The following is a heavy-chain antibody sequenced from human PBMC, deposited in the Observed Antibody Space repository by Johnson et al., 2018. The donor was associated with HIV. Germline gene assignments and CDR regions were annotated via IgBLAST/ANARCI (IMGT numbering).Heavy chain of an antibody. Sequence: VQLVESGGGVVQPGGSLRLSCAASGFSFDDYGMNWVRQVPGKGLEWVANIKQDGSEKYYVDSVKGRFTISRDNAKNSLYLQMNSLRAEDTAVYYCASPLPTGTTSLDAFDIWGQGTMVTVSS. CDR2: IKQDGSEK. CDR3: ASPLPTGTTSLDAFDI. J-gene: IGHJ3*02. D-gene: IGHD1-7*01. V-gene: IGHV3-7*01. CDR1: GFSFDDYG.